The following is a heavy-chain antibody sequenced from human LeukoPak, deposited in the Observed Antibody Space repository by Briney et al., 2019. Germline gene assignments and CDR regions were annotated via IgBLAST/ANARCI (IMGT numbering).Heavy chain of an antibody. Sequence: GGSLRLSCAASGFTFSSYGTHWVRQAPGKGLEWVAVIWYDGSNKYYADSVKGRFTISRDNSKNTLYLQMNSLRAEDTAVYYCARGPYSYGPYYFDYWGQGTLVTVSS. V-gene: IGHV3-33*01. D-gene: IGHD5-18*01. CDR2: IWYDGSNK. J-gene: IGHJ4*02. CDR3: ARGPYSYGPYYFDY. CDR1: GFTFSSYG.